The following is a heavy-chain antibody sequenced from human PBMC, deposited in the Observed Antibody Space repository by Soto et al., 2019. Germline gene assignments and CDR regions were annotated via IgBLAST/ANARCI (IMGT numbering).Heavy chain of an antibody. CDR1: GYTLITYD. V-gene: IGHV1-8*01. CDR2: MNPYNGNA. Sequence: QVQLVQSGAEVKKPGASVKVSCKASGYTLITYDINWVRQAPGQGLEWMGWMNPYNGNAGYAQKFQCRVTMTRNTSISTAYMELTSLKSNDTAVYFCARRKERSGPHYFDSWGQGTLVTVSS. D-gene: IGHD1-1*01. CDR3: ARRKERSGPHYFDS. J-gene: IGHJ4*02.